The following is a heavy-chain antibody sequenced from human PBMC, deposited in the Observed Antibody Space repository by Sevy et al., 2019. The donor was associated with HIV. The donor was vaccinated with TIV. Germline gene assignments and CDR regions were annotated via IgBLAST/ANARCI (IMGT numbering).Heavy chain of an antibody. J-gene: IGHJ4*02. V-gene: IGHV1-69*13. CDR2: IIPIFGTA. CDR3: ARALNSSGWFRFDY. D-gene: IGHD6-19*01. CDR1: GGTVSSYA. Sequence: ASVKVSCKASGGTVSSYAISWVRQAPGQGLEWMGGIIPIFGTANYAQKFQGRVTITADESTSTAYMELSSLRSEDTAVYYCARALNSSGWFRFDYWGQGTLVTVSS.